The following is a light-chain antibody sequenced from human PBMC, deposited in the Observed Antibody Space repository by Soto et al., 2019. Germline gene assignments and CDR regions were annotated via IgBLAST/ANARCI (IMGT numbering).Light chain of an antibody. V-gene: IGKV3-11*01. J-gene: IGKJ3*01. CDR3: HQRSYWPPS. Sequence: EIVLTQSPATLSLSPGERAALSCRASQRVSSLLAWYQQKPGQAPRLLIYAASNRATGIPARFSGSGSGTDFTLTISSLEPEDFAVYYCHQRSYWPPSFGPGTTVEIK. CDR1: QRVSSL. CDR2: AAS.